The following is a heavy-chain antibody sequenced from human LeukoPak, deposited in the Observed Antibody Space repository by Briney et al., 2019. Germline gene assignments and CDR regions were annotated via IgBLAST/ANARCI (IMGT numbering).Heavy chain of an antibody. CDR3: ARMETYYDFWSGSTPYYFDY. CDR2: ISAYNGNT. J-gene: IGHJ4*02. Sequence: ASVKVSCKASGYTFTSYGISWVRQAPGQGLEWMGWISAYNGNTNYAQKLQGRVTMTTDTSTCTAYMELRSLRSDDTAVYYCARMETYYDFWSGSTPYYFDYWGQGTLVTVSS. V-gene: IGHV1-18*01. D-gene: IGHD3-3*01. CDR1: GYTFTSYG.